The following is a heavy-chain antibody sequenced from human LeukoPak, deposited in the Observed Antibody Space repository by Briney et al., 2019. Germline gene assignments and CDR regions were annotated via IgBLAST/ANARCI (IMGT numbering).Heavy chain of an antibody. CDR2: INPNSGGT. V-gene: IGHV1-2*02. CDR3: ARSDVVVPAAGNWFDP. CDR1: GYTFTGYY. J-gene: IGHJ5*02. D-gene: IGHD2-2*01. Sequence: GASVKVSCKASGYTFTGYYMHWVRQAPGQGLEWMGWINPNSGGTNYAQKFQGRVTMTRDTSISTAYMELSRLRSDDTAVYYCARSDVVVPAAGNWFDPGAREPWSPSPQ.